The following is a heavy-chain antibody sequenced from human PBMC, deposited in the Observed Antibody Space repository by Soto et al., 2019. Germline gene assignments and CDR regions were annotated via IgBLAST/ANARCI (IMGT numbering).Heavy chain of an antibody. Sequence: ASVKVSCKASGYTFTGYYMHWVRQAPGQGLEWMGWINPNSGGTNYAQKFQGWVTMTRDTSISTAYMELSRLRSDDTAVYYCARDRKAAGHYYYYGMDVWGQGATVTVSS. V-gene: IGHV1-2*04. CDR1: GYTFTGYY. D-gene: IGHD6-13*01. J-gene: IGHJ6*02. CDR3: ARDRKAAGHYYYYGMDV. CDR2: INPNSGGT.